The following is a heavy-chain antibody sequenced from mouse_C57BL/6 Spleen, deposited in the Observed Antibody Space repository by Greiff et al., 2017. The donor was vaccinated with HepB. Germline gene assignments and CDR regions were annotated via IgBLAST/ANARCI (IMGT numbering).Heavy chain of an antibody. D-gene: IGHD1-1*01. CDR2: IDPSDSET. CDR3: AREYYGSSLAWFAY. V-gene: IGHV1-52*01. CDR1: GYTFTSYW. Sequence: QVQLKQPGAELVRPGSSVKLSCKASGYTFTSYWMHWVKQRPIQGLEWIGNIDPSDSETHYNQKFKDKATLTVDKSSSTAYMQLSSLTSEDSAVYYWAREYYGSSLAWFAYWGQGTLVTVSA. J-gene: IGHJ3*01.